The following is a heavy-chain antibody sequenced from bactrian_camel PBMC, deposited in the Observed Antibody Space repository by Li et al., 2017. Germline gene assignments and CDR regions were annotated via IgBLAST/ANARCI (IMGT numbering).Heavy chain of an antibody. CDR3: AADTTWAPVATYTATPY. Sequence: QLVESGGGLVQPGGSLRLSCAASGFAFSVVYMTWVRQAPGKGLEWVSTINSAGGSTYYADSVKGRFTISRDDAKNMLYLQMDRLEPEDTAVYCCAADTTWAPVATYTATPYWGQGTQVTVS. J-gene: IGHJ4*01. CDR2: INSAGGST. V-gene: IGHV3S28*01. CDR1: GFAFSVVY. D-gene: IGHD4*01.